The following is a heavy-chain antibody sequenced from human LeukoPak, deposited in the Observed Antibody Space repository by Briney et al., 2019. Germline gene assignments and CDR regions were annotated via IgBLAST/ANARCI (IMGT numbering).Heavy chain of an antibody. Sequence: EPSETLSLTCTVSGGSISSYYWSWIRQPPGKGLEWIGYIYYSGSTNYNPSLKSRVTISVDTSKNQFSLKLSSVTAADTAVYYCARDLHYYYDSSGFDYWGQGTLVTVSS. CDR3: ARDLHYYYDSSGFDY. V-gene: IGHV4-59*01. J-gene: IGHJ4*02. D-gene: IGHD3-22*01. CDR1: GGSISSYY. CDR2: IYYSGST.